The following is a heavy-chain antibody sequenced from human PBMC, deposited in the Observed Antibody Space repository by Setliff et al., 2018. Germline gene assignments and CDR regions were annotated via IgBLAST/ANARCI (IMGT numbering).Heavy chain of an antibody. CDR2: INPDGSTT. CDR3: ARDHVYGSQYYYYYYGMDV. V-gene: IGHV3-74*01. Sequence: GGSLRLSCAASGFTFSSYWMHWVRQAPGKGLVWVSRINPDGSTTTYADSVKGRFTISRDNAKNTLYLQMNSLRVEDTALYYCARDHVYGSQYYYYYYGMDVWGQGTTVTVSS. D-gene: IGHD3-10*01. CDR1: GFTFSSYW. J-gene: IGHJ6*02.